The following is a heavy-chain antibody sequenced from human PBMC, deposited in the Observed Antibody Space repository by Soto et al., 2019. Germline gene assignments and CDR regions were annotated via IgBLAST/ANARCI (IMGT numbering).Heavy chain of an antibody. J-gene: IGHJ5*02. Sequence: PGGSLRLSCAASGFTFSTYSMNWVRQAPGKGPEWVSYISTTSTSIYYADSVKGRFTISRDNAKNSLYLQMNSLRAEDTAVYYCARSGREFSSKAPFDPWGQGTLVTVSS. CDR2: ISTTSTSI. V-gene: IGHV3-48*01. CDR1: GFTFSTYS. CDR3: ARSGREFSSKAPFDP. D-gene: IGHD3-10*01.